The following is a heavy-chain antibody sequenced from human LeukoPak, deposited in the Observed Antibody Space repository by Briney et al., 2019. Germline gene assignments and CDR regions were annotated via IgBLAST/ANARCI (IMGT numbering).Heavy chain of an antibody. CDR3: ARDKGTSYLSSFDY. J-gene: IGHJ4*02. CDR2: ISGSGSGGST. V-gene: IGHV3-23*01. Sequence: PGGSLRLSCAASGFTFSSSAMSWVRQAPGKGLEWVSSISGSGSGGSTYYADSVKGRFTISRDNSKNTLYLQMNSLRAADTAVYYCARDKGTSYLSSFDYWGQGTLATVSS. CDR1: GFTFSSSA. D-gene: IGHD6-6*01.